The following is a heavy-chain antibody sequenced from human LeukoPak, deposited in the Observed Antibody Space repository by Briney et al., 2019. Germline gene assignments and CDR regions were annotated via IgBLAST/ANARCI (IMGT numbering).Heavy chain of an antibody. CDR3: VRDYSSGWPMSYYNPYIDL. V-gene: IGHV4-4*07. Sequence: SETPSLTCTFYGGSVSSYYWSWIRQPAGKALEWIGRVFVTGSPNYSPSLKTRVTISLDASKNQLSLRLASVTAADTAVYYCVRDYSSGWPMSYYNPYIDLWGKGTMVTVSS. D-gene: IGHD4-11*01. CDR2: VFVTGSP. J-gene: IGHJ6*03. CDR1: GGSVSSYY.